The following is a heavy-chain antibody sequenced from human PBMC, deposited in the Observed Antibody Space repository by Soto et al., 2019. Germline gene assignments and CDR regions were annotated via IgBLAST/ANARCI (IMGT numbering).Heavy chain of an antibody. V-gene: IGHV1-3*01. Sequence: ASVKVSCKASGYTFTSYAMHWVRQAPGQRLEWMGWINAGNGNTKYSQKFQGRVTITRDTSASTAYMELSSLRSEDTAVYYCARALITFGGVIVITDAFDIWGQGTMVTVSS. CDR3: ARALITFGGVIVITDAFDI. D-gene: IGHD3-16*02. CDR2: INAGNGNT. J-gene: IGHJ3*02. CDR1: GYTFTSYA.